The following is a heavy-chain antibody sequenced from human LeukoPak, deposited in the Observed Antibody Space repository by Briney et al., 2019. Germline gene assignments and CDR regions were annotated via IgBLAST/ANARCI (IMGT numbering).Heavy chain of an antibody. Sequence: SETLSLTCTVSGYSISSGYYWSWIRQPPGKGLEWIGEINHSGSTNYNPSLKSRVTISVDTSKNQFSLKLSSVTAADTAVYYCARGRSYYDILARYFDYWGQGTLVTVSS. CDR3: ARGRSYYDILARYFDY. D-gene: IGHD3-9*01. V-gene: IGHV4-38-2*02. CDR2: INHSGST. CDR1: GYSISSGYY. J-gene: IGHJ4*02.